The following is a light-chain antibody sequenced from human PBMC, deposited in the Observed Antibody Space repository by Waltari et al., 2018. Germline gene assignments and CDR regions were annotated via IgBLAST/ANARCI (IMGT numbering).Light chain of an antibody. CDR2: GTS. CDR1: QSVTSIS. V-gene: IGKV3-20*01. Sequence: TLSCRASQSVTSISLTWYQQKLGQAPRLLIYGTSSRATGIPDRLSGSGSGTDFTLTISRLEPEDFAVYYCQHYDGEVVTFGGGTKVEI. J-gene: IGKJ4*01. CDR3: QHYDGEVVT.